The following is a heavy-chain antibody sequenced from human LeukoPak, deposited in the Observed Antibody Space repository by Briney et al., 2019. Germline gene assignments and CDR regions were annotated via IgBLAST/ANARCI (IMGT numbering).Heavy chain of an antibody. V-gene: IGHV4-59*01. CDR3: AREGPDNWFDP. Sequence: SETLSLTCTVSGGSISSYYWSWIRQPPGKGLEWIGYIYYSGSTNYNPSLKGRVTISVDTSKNRFSLKLSSVTAADTAVYYCAREGPDNWFDPWGQGTLVTVSS. J-gene: IGHJ5*02. CDR2: IYYSGST. CDR1: GGSISSYY.